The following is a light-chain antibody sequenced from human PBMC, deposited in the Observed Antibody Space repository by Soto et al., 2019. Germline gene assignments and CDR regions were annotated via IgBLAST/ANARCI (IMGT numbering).Light chain of an antibody. Sequence: QSALTQPPSVSGSPGQSVTISCTGTSSDVGCYNFVSWYQQHPGKAPKLVIYEVSKRPSGVPDRFSGSKSGNTASLTISGLQAEDEADYYCCSYAVSYTLIFGGGTKLTVL. CDR2: EVS. CDR1: SSDVGCYNF. V-gene: IGLV2-11*01. CDR3: CSYAVSYTLI. J-gene: IGLJ2*01.